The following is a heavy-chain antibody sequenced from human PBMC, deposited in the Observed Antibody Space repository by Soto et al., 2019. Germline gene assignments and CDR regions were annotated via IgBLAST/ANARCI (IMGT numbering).Heavy chain of an antibody. J-gene: IGHJ4*02. V-gene: IGHV3-30*18. D-gene: IGHD3-3*01. CDR2: ISCDGSNK. Sequence: QVQLVESGGGVVQPGRSLRLSCAASGFTFSSYGMHWVRQAPGKGLEGVAVISCDGSNKYYADSVKGRFTISRDNSKNTVYLQMNSLRAEDTAVYYCAKDGYYDFWSGYSVGSIDYWGQGTLVTVSS. CDR3: AKDGYYDFWSGYSVGSIDY. CDR1: GFTFSSYG.